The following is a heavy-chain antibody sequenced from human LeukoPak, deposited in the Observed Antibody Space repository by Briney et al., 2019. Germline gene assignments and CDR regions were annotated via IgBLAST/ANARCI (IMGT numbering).Heavy chain of an antibody. Sequence: SETLSLTCTVSGCSISSGYYWGWIRQPPGKGLERIGSIYHSGSTYYNPSLNSRITMSIDTSKNRFSLRLSSVTAADTAVFFCARLPERSDLLPSYANSFDWWGQGTLVTVSS. CDR2: IYHSGST. CDR3: ARLPERSDLLPSYANSFDW. D-gene: IGHD3-9*01. V-gene: IGHV4-38-2*02. CDR1: GCSISSGYY. J-gene: IGHJ4*02.